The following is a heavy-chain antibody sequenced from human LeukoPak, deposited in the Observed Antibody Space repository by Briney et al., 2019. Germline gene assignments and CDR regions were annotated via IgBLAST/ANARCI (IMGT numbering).Heavy chain of an antibody. J-gene: IGHJ6*02. CDR2: INPSGGSI. D-gene: IGHD2-15*01. CDR1: GDTFTSYS. Sequence: ASVKVSCKASGDTFTSYSMHWVRQAPGQGLEWMGIINPSGGSISYAQKFQGRVTMTRDTSTSTVYMELSSLRSEDTAVYYCARTYSVVGPYYGMDVWGQGTTVTVSS. V-gene: IGHV1-46*01. CDR3: ARTYSVVGPYYGMDV.